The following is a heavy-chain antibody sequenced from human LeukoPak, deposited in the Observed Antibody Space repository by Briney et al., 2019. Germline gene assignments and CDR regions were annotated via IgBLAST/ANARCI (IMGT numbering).Heavy chain of an antibody. J-gene: IGHJ2*01. Sequence: SETLSLTCTVSGGSISSGGYYWSWIRQHPGKGLEWIGYIYYSGSTNYNPSLKSRVTISVDTSKNQFSLKLSSVTAADTAVYYCARGHPHYDFWSGYPPGWYFDLWGRGTLVTVSS. CDR1: GGSISSGGYY. V-gene: IGHV4-31*03. D-gene: IGHD3-3*01. CDR3: ARGHPHYDFWSGYPPGWYFDL. CDR2: IYYSGST.